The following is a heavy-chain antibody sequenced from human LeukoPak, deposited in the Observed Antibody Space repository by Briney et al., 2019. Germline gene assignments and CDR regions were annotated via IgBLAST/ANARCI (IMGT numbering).Heavy chain of an antibody. V-gene: IGHV3-13*01. D-gene: IGHD1-20*01. Sequence: GGSLRLSCAASGFTFSSYDMHWVRQATGKGLEWVSGIGTAGDIYYPGSVKGRFTISRDNAENSLYLQMNSLRAEDTAVYYCARLLAYNSGGEAFDHWGQGTLVTVSS. CDR3: ARLLAYNSGGEAFDH. J-gene: IGHJ4*02. CDR2: IGTAGDI. CDR1: GFTFSSYD.